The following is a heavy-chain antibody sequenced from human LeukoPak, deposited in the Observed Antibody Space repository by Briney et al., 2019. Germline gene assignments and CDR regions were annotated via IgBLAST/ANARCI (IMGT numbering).Heavy chain of an antibody. Sequence: PGGSLRLSCAASGFTFSSYAMSWVRQAPGKGLEWVSYISSSSSTIYYADSVKGRFTISRDNAKNSLYLQMNSLRAEDTAVYYCARTGDYGGLDYWGQGTLVTVSS. CDR3: ARTGDYGGLDY. CDR1: GFTFSSYA. CDR2: ISSSSSTI. D-gene: IGHD4-23*01. J-gene: IGHJ4*02. V-gene: IGHV3-48*01.